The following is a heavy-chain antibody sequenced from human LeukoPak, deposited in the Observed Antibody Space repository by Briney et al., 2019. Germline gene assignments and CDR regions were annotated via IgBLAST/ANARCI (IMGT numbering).Heavy chain of an antibody. CDR3: AKVLLWFGELPGADY. CDR1: GFTFSSDA. J-gene: IGHJ4*02. Sequence: GGSLRLSCAASGFTFSSDAMSCVRQAPGKGLEWVSAICGSGGSTYYADSVKGRFTISRDNSKNTLYLQMNSLRAEDTAVYYCAKVLLWFGELPGADYWGQGTLVTVSS. V-gene: IGHV3-23*01. D-gene: IGHD3-10*01. CDR2: ICGSGGST.